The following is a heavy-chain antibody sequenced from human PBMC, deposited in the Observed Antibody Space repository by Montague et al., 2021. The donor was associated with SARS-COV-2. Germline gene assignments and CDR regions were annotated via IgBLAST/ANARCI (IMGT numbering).Heavy chain of an antibody. Sequence: SETRSLTCTVSGGSISSSSYYWGWIRQPPGKGLEWIGSIYYSGSTSYNPSLKSRVTMSVDTSKNQFSLKLSSVTAADTAVYYCARDRGVQYQLQMPFYFDYWGQGTLVTVSS. D-gene: IGHD2-2*01. CDR3: ARDRGVQYQLQMPFYFDY. V-gene: IGHV4-39*02. CDR2: IYYSGST. CDR1: GGSISSSSYY. J-gene: IGHJ4*02.